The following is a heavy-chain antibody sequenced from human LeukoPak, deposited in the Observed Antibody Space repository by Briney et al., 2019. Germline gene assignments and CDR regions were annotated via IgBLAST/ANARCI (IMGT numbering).Heavy chain of an antibody. V-gene: IGHV3-48*01. J-gene: IGHJ6*02. Sequence: PGGSLRLSCAASGFTFSTYGMSWVRQAPGKGLEWVSYISSSSSNIDYADSVKGRFTISRDNVKNSLYLQMNSLRAEDTAVYYCARDRPGSVDVWGQGTTVTVSS. CDR3: ARDRPGSVDV. D-gene: IGHD3-10*01. CDR1: GFTFSTYG. CDR2: ISSSSSNI.